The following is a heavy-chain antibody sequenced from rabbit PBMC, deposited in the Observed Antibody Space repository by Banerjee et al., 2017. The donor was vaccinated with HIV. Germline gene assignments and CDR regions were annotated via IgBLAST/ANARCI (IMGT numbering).Heavy chain of an antibody. Sequence: QAQLEESGGDLVKPAGSLTLPCPASGFTLSSPWICWVRQAPGKGLEWIACMDAGSSGTTNYASWAKGRFTISKTSSTTVTLQMTSLTAADTATYFCARGDGAYAGYDGLWGPGTIVTVS. J-gene: IGHJ4*01. D-gene: IGHD7-1*01. V-gene: IGHV1S45*01. CDR1: GFTLSSPW. CDR3: ARGDGAYAGYDGL. CDR2: MDAGSSGTT.